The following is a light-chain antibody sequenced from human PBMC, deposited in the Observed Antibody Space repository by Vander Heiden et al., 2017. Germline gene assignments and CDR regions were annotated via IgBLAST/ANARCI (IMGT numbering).Light chain of an antibody. CDR2: TAS. J-gene: IGKJ2*01. V-gene: IGKV1-5*03. CDR3: QQYYSFPNT. CDR1: QTINSW. Sequence: IEMTRSPSTLSASVGDRITSTFRASQTINSWLAWYQQKPGKAPKLLIYTASSRENGVSSRFSGSGYGTEFTLAISSLQPDDFATYYCQQYYSFPNTFGQGTKLEI.